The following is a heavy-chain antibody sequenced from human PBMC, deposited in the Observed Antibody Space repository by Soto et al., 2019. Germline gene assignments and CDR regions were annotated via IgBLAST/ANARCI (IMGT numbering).Heavy chain of an antibody. Sequence: QVHLVQSGAEVKKPGASVKVSCKGSGYAFTTYGITWVRQAPGQALEWMGWISAHNGNTNYAQKLQGRVTVTRDTSTSTAYMELRSLRSDDTAVYYSARGRYGDYWGQGALVTVSS. CDR2: ISAHNGNT. CDR3: ARGRYGDY. V-gene: IGHV1-18*01. J-gene: IGHJ4*02. D-gene: IGHD1-1*01. CDR1: GYAFTTYG.